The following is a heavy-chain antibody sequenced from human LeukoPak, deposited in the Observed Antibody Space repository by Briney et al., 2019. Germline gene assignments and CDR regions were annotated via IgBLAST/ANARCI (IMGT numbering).Heavy chain of an antibody. CDR3: PSDAVGATTGSDY. D-gene: IGHD1-26*01. CDR2: ISISSSYI. CDR1: GFTFSSYS. J-gene: IGHJ4*02. Sequence: GGSLRLSCAASGFTFSSYSMNWVRQAPGKGLEWVSSISISSSYIYYADSVKDRFTISRDNTKNSLYLQMNSLRAAHTAVSYCPSDAVGATTGSDYSGQGTPVTASS. V-gene: IGHV3-21*01.